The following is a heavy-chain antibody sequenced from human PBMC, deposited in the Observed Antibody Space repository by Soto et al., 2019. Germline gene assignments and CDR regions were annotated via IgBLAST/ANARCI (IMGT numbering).Heavy chain of an antibody. CDR1: GYTFTGYY. J-gene: IGHJ6*03. CDR3: ARGGNCSSTSCYPNLSLYYMDV. CDR2: INPNSGGT. Sequence: ASVKVSCKASGYTFTGYYMHWVRQAPGQGLEWMGWINPNSGGTNYAQKFQGWVTMTRDTSISTAYMELSRLRSDDTAVYYCARGGNCSSTSCYPNLSLYYMDVWGKGTTVTVSS. V-gene: IGHV1-2*04. D-gene: IGHD2-2*01.